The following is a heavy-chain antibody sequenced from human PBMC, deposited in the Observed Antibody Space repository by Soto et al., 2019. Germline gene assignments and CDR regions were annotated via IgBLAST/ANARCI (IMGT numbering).Heavy chain of an antibody. CDR2: IYHSGST. J-gene: IGHJ3*02. D-gene: IGHD3-10*01. CDR1: GGSISSGGYF. V-gene: IGHV4-30-2*01. CDR3: ARDTGYYGSGSYIAFDI. Sequence: SETLSLTCAVSGGSISSGGYFWSWIRQPPGKGLEWIGYIYHSGSTYYNPSLKSRVSISVDRSKNQFSLKLSSVTAADTAVYYCARDTGYYGSGSYIAFDIWGQGTMVTV.